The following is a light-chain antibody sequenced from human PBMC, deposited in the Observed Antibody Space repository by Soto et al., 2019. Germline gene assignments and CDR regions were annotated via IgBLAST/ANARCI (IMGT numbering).Light chain of an antibody. CDR3: QQRSNWPSIT. CDR1: QSVSSY. J-gene: IGKJ5*01. CDR2: DAS. Sequence: EIVLTQSPATLSLSPGERATLYCRASQSVSSYLAWYQQKPCQAPRLLIYDASNRATGIPARFSGSGSGTDFTLTISSLEPEDFAVYYCQQRSNWPSITFGQGTRLEIK. V-gene: IGKV3-11*01.